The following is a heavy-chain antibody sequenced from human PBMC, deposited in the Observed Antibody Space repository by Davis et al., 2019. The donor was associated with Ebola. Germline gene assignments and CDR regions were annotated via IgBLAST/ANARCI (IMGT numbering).Heavy chain of an antibody. Sequence: AASVKVSCKASGYTFTSYGISWVRQAPGQGLEWMGWISAYNGNTNYAQKLQGRVTMTTDTSTSTAYMELRSLRSDDTAVYYCARDAITIFGVAKLDSGYYYYYYGMDVWGQGTTVTVSS. J-gene: IGHJ6*02. CDR3: ARDAITIFGVAKLDSGYYYYYYGMDV. D-gene: IGHD3-3*01. CDR2: ISAYNGNT. CDR1: GYTFTSYG. V-gene: IGHV1-18*01.